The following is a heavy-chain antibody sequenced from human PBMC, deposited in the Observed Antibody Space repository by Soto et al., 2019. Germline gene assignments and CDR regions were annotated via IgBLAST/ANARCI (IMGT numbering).Heavy chain of an antibody. CDR1: GGSISSGDYY. CDR2: IYYSGST. D-gene: IGHD3-16*01. CDR3: AGVWGTVGWYFDL. J-gene: IGHJ2*01. V-gene: IGHV4-30-4*01. Sequence: QVQLQESGPGLVKPSQTLSLTCTVSGGSISSGDYYWSWIRQPPGKGLEWIWYIYYSGSTYYNPSLKSRVTISVDKSKNQFSLKLSSVTAADTAVYSCAGVWGTVGWYFDLWGRGTLVTVSS.